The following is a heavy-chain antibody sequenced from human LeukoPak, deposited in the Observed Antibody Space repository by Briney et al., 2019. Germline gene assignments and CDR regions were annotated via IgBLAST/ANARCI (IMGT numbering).Heavy chain of an antibody. CDR2: INPNSAGT. CDR1: GYTFTYYY. Sequence: ASVKVSCEPSGYTFTYYYIHWVRQAPGQGLEWMGWINPNSAGTFYAQKFQGSVTMTRDTSISTAYMELTRLKSDDTAVYYCARGRRILVGDVNAGDFFDFWGQGTLLTVSS. V-gene: IGHV1-2*02. D-gene: IGHD1-26*01. J-gene: IGHJ4*02. CDR3: ARGRRILVGDVNAGDFFDF.